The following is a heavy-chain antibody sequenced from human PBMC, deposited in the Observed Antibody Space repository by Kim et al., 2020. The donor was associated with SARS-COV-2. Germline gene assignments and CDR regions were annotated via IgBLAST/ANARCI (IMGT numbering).Heavy chain of an antibody. J-gene: IGHJ4*02. V-gene: IGHV3-15*01. CDR1: GFTFKDAW. CDR3: TTIGCWELLLGSFDD. CDR2: IKSKTDGGTP. Sequence: GGSLRLSCAASGFTFKDAWMNWVRQAPGKGLEWLGRIKSKTDGGTPDYAAPVKGRFSISRDDSKNMLYLQINSLKIEDTAVYYCTTIGCWELLLGSFDDWGQGTLVTVSS. D-gene: IGHD1-26*01.